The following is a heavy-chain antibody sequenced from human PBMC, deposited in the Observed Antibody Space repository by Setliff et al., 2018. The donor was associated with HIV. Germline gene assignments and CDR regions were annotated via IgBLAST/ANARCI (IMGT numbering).Heavy chain of an antibody. Sequence: SETLSLTCTVSGETIRNGFYYWHWMRQPPGKGLEWVGSIYYSGSTHYKSSLKSRVTISVDTSKNQFSLRLSSVTAADTAIYYCARGGAVSADFDSWGQGTLVTVSS. CDR2: IYYSGST. CDR1: GETIRNGFYY. V-gene: IGHV4-39*01. CDR3: ARGGAVSADFDS. J-gene: IGHJ5*01. D-gene: IGHD3-16*01.